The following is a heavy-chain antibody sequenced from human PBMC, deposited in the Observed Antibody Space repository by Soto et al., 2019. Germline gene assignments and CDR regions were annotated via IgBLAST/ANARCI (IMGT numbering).Heavy chain of an antibody. J-gene: IGHJ6*02. CDR1: GFTFSSYA. CDR3: ARPLFRFGGFPYYYYYGMDV. V-gene: IGHV3-30-3*01. CDR2: ISYDGSNK. Sequence: PGGSLRLSCAASGFTFSSYAMHWVRQAPGKGLEWVAVISYDGSNKYYADSVKGRFTISRDNSKNTLYLQMNSLRAEDTAVYYCARPLFRFGGFPYYYYYGMDVWGQGTTVTVSS. D-gene: IGHD3-10*01.